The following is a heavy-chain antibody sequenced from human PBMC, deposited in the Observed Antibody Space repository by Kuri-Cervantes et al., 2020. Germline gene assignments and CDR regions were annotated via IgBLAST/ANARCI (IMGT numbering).Heavy chain of an antibody. Sequence: SETLSLTCAVSGGSISSSNWWSWVRQPPGKGLEWIGEIYHSGSTNYNPSLKSRVTISVDTSKNQFSLKLSSVTAADTAVYYCARVNGDYVLNYWGQGTLVTVSS. CDR3: ARVNGDYVLNY. CDR1: GGSISSSNW. D-gene: IGHD4-17*01. J-gene: IGHJ4*02. V-gene: IGHV4-4*02. CDR2: IYHSGST.